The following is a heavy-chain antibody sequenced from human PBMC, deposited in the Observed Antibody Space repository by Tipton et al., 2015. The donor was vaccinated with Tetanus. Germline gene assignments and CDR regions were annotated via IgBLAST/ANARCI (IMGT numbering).Heavy chain of an antibody. Sequence: GLVKPSQTLSLTCVITGDSVSNNRATWNWTRQSPSRGPEWLGRTYYRSKWYYEYAVSVRSRIRIGPDTSKNQVSLQLNSVTPDDTAVYYCARSRGGDLDYWGQGTLVTVSS. D-gene: IGHD4-17*01. J-gene: IGHJ4*02. CDR1: GDSVSNNRAT. CDR3: ARSRGGDLDY. CDR2: TYYRSKWYY. V-gene: IGHV6-1*01.